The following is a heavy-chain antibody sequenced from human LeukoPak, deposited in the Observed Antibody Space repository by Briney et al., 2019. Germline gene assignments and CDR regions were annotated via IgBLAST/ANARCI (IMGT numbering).Heavy chain of an antibody. CDR1: GYTFTTSS. D-gene: IGHD2-2*01. Sequence: PGGSLKLSCTASGYTFTTSSINWVRQTPGKGLEWISYIRGSSTTINYAHSVKGRFTISRDNSKNSLYLQMNDLRAEDTGVYFWARDARSHCGTDACYGPYFDYGGQGSLVSVS. CDR2: IRGSSTTI. J-gene: IGHJ4*02. CDR3: ARDARSHCGTDACYGPYFDY. V-gene: IGHV3-48*01.